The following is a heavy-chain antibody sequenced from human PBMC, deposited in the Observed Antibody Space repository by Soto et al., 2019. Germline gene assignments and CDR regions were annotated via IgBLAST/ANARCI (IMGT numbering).Heavy chain of an antibody. CDR3: AKDPASYDSSAQFDS. CDR2: ISGGGGST. D-gene: IGHD3-22*01. J-gene: IGHJ4*02. V-gene: IGHV3-23*01. CDR1: GFSFNIVA. Sequence: GGYVRLSCAASGFSFNIVAMNWVRQAPGQGLEWVSGISGGGGSTYYADFVKGRFTISGDISNNTLDLQMNSLKAEDTAVYYCAKDPASYDSSAQFDSWGQGTLDTVSS.